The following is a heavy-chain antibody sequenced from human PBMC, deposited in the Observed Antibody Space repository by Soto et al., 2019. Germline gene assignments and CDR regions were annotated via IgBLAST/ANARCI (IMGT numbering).Heavy chain of an antibody. CDR3: ARDDVCSSTSCYPDAFDI. CDR1: GFTFSSYS. J-gene: IGHJ3*02. D-gene: IGHD2-2*01. Sequence: GGSLRLSCAASGFTFSSYSMNWVRQAPGKGLEWVSYISSSSSTIYYADSVKGRFTISRDNAKNSLYLQMNSLRDEDTAVYYCARDDVCSSTSCYPDAFDIWGQGTMVTVSS. V-gene: IGHV3-48*02. CDR2: ISSSSSTI.